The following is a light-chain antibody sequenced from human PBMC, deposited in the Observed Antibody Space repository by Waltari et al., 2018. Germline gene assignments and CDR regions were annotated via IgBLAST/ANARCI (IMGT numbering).Light chain of an antibody. V-gene: IGKV3-15*01. J-gene: IGKJ1*01. Sequence: EVVMTQSPATLSVSPGERATLSCRASHSVKTNLAWYQQKPGQAPRLVIFDASTRATGIPARFSGSGSGTEFTLTISCLQPDDFATYYCQHYSSYSRTFGQGTKVDIK. CDR2: DAS. CDR1: HSVKTN. CDR3: QHYSSYSRT.